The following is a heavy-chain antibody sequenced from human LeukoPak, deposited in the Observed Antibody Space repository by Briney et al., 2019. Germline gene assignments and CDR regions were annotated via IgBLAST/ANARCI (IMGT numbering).Heavy chain of an antibody. CDR2: IWYDGSNK. J-gene: IGHJ6*02. CDR3: ARRPGYYYYGMDV. V-gene: IGHV3-33*01. D-gene: IGHD6-6*01. Sequence: PGGSLRLSCAASGFTFSSYGMHWVRQAPGKGLEWVAVIWYDGSNKYYADSVEGRFTISRDNSKNTLYLQMNSLRAEDTAVYYCARRPGYYYYGMDVWGQGTTVTVSS. CDR1: GFTFSSYG.